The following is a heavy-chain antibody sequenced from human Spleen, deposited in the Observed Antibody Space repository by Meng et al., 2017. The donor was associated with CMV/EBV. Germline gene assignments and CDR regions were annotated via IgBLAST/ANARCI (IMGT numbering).Heavy chain of an antibody. Sequence: GGSLRLSCEASGFTFNFYDMHWVRQAPGKGLEWVAFIHYDGNNKYFADSVKGRFSMSRDNSKNTLYLEMNRLRAEDTAVYYCAKVQASGYGYGLDVWGQGTTVTVSS. CDR2: IHYDGNNK. D-gene: IGHD3-9*01. J-gene: IGHJ6*02. CDR3: AKVQASGYGYGLDV. CDR1: GFTFNFYD. V-gene: IGHV3-30*02.